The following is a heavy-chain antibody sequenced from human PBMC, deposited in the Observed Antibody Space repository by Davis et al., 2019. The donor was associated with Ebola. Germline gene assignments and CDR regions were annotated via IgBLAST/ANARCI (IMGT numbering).Heavy chain of an antibody. J-gene: IGHJ3*02. CDR3: ASLRRTITGMDDSFDI. Sequence: GESLKISCKGSGYSFSNYWIGWVRQMPGKGLDWMGIIYTGDSDTRYSPSFRGQVIISADKSMKTAFLQWSSLKASDSGMYYCASLRRTITGMDDSFDIWGQGTMVTVSS. V-gene: IGHV5-51*01. D-gene: IGHD2-8*02. CDR1: GYSFSNYW. CDR2: IYTGDSDT.